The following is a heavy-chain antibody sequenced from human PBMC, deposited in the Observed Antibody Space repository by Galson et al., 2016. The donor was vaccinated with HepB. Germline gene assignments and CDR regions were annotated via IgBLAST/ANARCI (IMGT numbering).Heavy chain of an antibody. CDR3: TSMTRRSGWFDP. CDR1: GLTFSSYT. V-gene: IGHV3-48*01. J-gene: IGHJ5*02. CDR2: ISNTNSAR. D-gene: IGHD2-15*01. Sequence: SLRLSCAASGLTFSSYTMNWVRQAPGKGLEWISSISNTNSARYNADSVKGRFIISRDNAKRSLYLQMNSVRAEDTAVYYCTSMTRRSGWFDPWGQGTLVTVSS.